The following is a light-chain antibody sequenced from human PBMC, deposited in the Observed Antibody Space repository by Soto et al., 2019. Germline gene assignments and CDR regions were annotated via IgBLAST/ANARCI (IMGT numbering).Light chain of an antibody. CDR2: GAS. Sequence: EIVLTQSPGTLSLSPGERATLSCRASQSVSSNYLAWYQQKPGQAPRLLIYGASSRATGIPDRFIGSGSGTDFTLTISRLEAEDSAEYYWQQYGGSPRVTVCGGTKVEIK. V-gene: IGKV3-20*01. J-gene: IGKJ4*01. CDR3: QQYGGSPRVT. CDR1: QSVSSNY.